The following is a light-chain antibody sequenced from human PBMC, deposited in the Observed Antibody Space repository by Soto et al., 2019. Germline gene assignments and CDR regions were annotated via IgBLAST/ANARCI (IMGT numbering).Light chain of an antibody. CDR1: QGINTY. Sequence: IQLTQSPSSLSSSIRDRVTITCRASQGINTYLAWYQQKPGRAPKLLIYAASTLQSGVPSRFSGSGSGTDFTLTITSLQPEDFATYYCQQLNSYPRTFGQGTKVDIK. CDR3: QQLNSYPRT. J-gene: IGKJ1*01. V-gene: IGKV1-9*01. CDR2: AAS.